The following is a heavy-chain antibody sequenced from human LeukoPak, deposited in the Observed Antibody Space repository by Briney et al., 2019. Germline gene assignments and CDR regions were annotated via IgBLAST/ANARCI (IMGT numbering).Heavy chain of an antibody. Sequence: GASVKVSCKASGYTFTSYGISWVRQAPGQGLEWMGIINPSGGSTSYAQKFQGRVTMTRDMSTSTVYMELSSLRSEDTAVYYCARGPGEVAASFDPWGQGTLVTVSS. CDR2: INPSGGST. J-gene: IGHJ5*02. D-gene: IGHD2-15*01. CDR1: GYTFTSYG. V-gene: IGHV1-46*01. CDR3: ARGPGEVAASFDP.